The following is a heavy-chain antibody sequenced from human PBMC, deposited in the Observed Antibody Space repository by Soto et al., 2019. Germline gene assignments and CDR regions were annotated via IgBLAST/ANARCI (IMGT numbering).Heavy chain of an antibody. Sequence: PGGSLRLSCAASAISFNTYGVTWVRQAPGKGLEWVSTVTVTGGSTYYADSVKGRFTISRDRSNYTVSLLLNSLRVEDTAIYYCARQRSPEGWFDPWGKGTLVTVSS. CDR3: ARQRSPEGWFDP. J-gene: IGHJ5*02. CDR2: VTVTGGST. CDR1: AISFNTYG. D-gene: IGHD3-10*01. V-gene: IGHV3-23*01.